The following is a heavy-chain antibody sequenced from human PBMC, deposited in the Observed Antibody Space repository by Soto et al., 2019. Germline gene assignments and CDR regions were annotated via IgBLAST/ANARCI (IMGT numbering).Heavy chain of an antibody. D-gene: IGHD5-18*01. CDR2: IIPIFGTA. V-gene: IGHV1-69*13. CDR3: ARRIGVRGYGYVREYYYYGMDV. Sequence: SVKVSCKASGGTFSSYAISWVRQAPVQGLEWMGWIIPIFGTANYAQKFQGRVTITAEESASTAYMELSSLRSEDTAVYYCARRIGVRGYGYVREYYYYGMDVWGQ. CDR1: GGTFSSYA. J-gene: IGHJ6*02.